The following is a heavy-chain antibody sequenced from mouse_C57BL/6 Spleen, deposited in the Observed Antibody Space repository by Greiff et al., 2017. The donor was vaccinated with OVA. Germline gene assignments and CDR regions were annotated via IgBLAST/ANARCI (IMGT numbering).Heavy chain of an antibody. CDR3: ARSTTTVVATDYFDY. Sequence: VQLQQSGPELVKPGASVKIPCKASGYTFTDYHMDWVKQSHGKSLEWIGDINPNNGGTIYNQKFKGKATLTVDKSSSTAYMELRSLKSEDTAVYYCARSTTTVVATDYFDYWGQGTTLTVSS. CDR1: GYTFTDYH. V-gene: IGHV1-18*01. D-gene: IGHD1-1*01. CDR2: INPNNGGT. J-gene: IGHJ2*01.